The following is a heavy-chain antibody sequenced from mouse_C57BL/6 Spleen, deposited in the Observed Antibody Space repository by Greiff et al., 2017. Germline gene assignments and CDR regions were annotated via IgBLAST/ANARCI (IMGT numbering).Heavy chain of an antibody. CDR2: INPNNGGT. Sequence: VQLQQSGPELVKPGASVKISCKASGYTFTDYYMNWVKQSHGKSLEWIGDINPNNGGTSYNQKFKGKATLTVDKSSSTAYMELRSLTSEDSAVYYCAGYGSRGDYWGQGATLTVSS. D-gene: IGHD1-1*01. J-gene: IGHJ2*01. CDR3: AGYGSRGDY. CDR1: GYTFTDYY. V-gene: IGHV1-26*01.